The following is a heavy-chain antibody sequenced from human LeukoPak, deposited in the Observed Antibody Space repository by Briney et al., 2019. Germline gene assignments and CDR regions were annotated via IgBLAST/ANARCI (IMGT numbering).Heavy chain of an antibody. Sequence: PSETLSLTCAVYGGSFSGYYWSWIRQPPGKGLEWIGEINHSGSTNYNPSLKSRVTISVDTSKNQFSLKLSSVTAADTAVYYCATYHLYSSGWCYFDYWGQGTLVTVSS. CDR2: INHSGST. V-gene: IGHV4-34*01. CDR3: ATYHLYSSGWCYFDY. J-gene: IGHJ4*02. D-gene: IGHD6-19*01. CDR1: GGSFSGYY.